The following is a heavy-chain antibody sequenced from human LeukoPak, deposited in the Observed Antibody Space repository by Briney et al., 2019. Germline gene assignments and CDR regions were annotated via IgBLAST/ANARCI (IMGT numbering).Heavy chain of an antibody. J-gene: IGHJ4*02. CDR1: GYVFTDFG. V-gene: IGHV1-18*01. CDR3: ARDLGTKVPNQGIFFDY. Sequence: ASVKVSFKASGYVFTDFGISWVRQAPGQGPEWMGWVSAYNGDSNCAQNFQGRVTMTTDTSANTAYLELRSLRSDDTAVFYCARDLGTKVPNQGIFFDYWGQGTLVTVSS. CDR2: VSAYNGDS. D-gene: IGHD3-10*01.